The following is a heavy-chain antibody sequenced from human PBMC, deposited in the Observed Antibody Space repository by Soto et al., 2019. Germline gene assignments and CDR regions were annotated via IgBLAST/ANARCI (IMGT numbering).Heavy chain of an antibody. CDR2: IGGSGSST. Sequence: DVQLLESGGGLVQPGGSLSLSCAASEFTFSSYPMSWVRQAAGRGLQWVSAIGGSGSSTYYADSVKGRFIISRDNYKNTLHLQMHSLRAEDTAVYYCAKEINGSIAAAGTGAFDSWGHGTMVTVSS. V-gene: IGHV3-23*01. CDR1: EFTFSSYP. CDR3: AKEINGSIAAAGTGAFDS. J-gene: IGHJ3*02. D-gene: IGHD6-13*01.